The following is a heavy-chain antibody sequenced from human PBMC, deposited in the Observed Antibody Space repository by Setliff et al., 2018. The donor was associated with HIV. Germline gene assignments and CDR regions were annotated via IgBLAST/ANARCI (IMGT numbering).Heavy chain of an antibody. Sequence: GGSLRLSCAASGFTFRLYGMHWVRRAPGKGLEWVASIEFDGKNEYYAESVKGRFTISRDNSKSTVYLQMTNMDPVDTATYYCAHSTFVAAAGGFDYWGQGTLVTVSS. CDR1: GFTFRLYG. CDR2: IEFDGKNE. CDR3: AHSTFVAAAGGFDY. V-gene: IGHV3-30*02. D-gene: IGHD6-13*01. J-gene: IGHJ4*02.